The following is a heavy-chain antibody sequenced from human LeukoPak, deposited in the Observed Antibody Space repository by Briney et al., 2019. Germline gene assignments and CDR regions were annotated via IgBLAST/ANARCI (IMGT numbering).Heavy chain of an antibody. CDR3: ARDLAPVRYDFWSGYLVY. D-gene: IGHD3-3*01. V-gene: IGHV1-69*05. J-gene: IGHJ4*02. CDR1: GGTFSSYA. Sequence: GASVKVSXKASGGTFSSYAISWVRQAPGQGLEWMGRIIPISGTANYAQKFQGRVTITTDESTSTAYMELSSLRSEDTAVYYCARDLAPVRYDFWSGYLVYWGQGTLVTVSS. CDR2: IIPISGTA.